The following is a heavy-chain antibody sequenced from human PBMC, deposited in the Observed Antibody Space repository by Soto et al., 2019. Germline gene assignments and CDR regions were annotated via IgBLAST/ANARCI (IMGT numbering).Heavy chain of an antibody. CDR2: ISGSGGST. J-gene: IGHJ4*02. V-gene: IGHV3-23*01. D-gene: IGHD5-18*01. CDR3: AKDLPDTAMGGHDY. Sequence: PGGSLRLSYAASGFTFSSYAVSWVRQAPGKGLEWVSGISGSGGSTNYADSVKGRFTISRDKSKNTLYLQMNTLRAEDTAVYYCAKDLPDTAMGGHDYWGQGTLVTVSS. CDR1: GFTFSSYA.